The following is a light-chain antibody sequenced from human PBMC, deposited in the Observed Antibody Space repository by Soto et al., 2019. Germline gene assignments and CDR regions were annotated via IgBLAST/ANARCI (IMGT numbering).Light chain of an antibody. CDR2: AAS. CDR1: QRISSY. CDR3: QQSYSTPWT. V-gene: IGKV1-39*01. J-gene: IGKJ1*01. Sequence: DIQMTQSPSSLSASVGDRVTITCRASQRISSYLNWYQQKPGKAPKLLIYAASSLQSGVPSRFSGSASGTDFTLTISSLQPEDFATYYCQQSYSTPWTFGQGTKVEIK.